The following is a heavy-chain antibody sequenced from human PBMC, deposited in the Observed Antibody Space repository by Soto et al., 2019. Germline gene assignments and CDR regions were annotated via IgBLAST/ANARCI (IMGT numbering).Heavy chain of an antibody. CDR3: AKVHDSSGYTHYFDD. D-gene: IGHD3-22*01. V-gene: IGHV3-23*01. Sequence: GGSLRLSCAASGFTFSSYAMSWVRQAPGKGLEWVSAISGSGGSTYYADSVKGRFTISRDNSKNTLYLQMNSLRAEDTAVYYCAKVHDSSGYTHYFDDWGQGTLVTVSS. CDR1: GFTFSSYA. CDR2: ISGSGGST. J-gene: IGHJ4*02.